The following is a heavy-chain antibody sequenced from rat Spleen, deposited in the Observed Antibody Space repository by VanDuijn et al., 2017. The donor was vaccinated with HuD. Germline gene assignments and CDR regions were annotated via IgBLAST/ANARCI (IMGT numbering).Heavy chain of an antibody. D-gene: IGHD1-1*01. CDR1: GFTFSSYW. CDR2: INTDGEST. J-gene: IGHJ3*01. V-gene: IGHV5-58*01. CDR3: ARERWGVTFAF. Sequence: EVQLVETGGGLVQPGRSLKLSCVASGFTFSSYWMYWIRQAPGKGLEWVSSINTDGESTYYPDSVKGRFTISRDNAENTIYLQMNSLRSEDTATYYCARERWGVTFAFWGQGTLVTVSS.